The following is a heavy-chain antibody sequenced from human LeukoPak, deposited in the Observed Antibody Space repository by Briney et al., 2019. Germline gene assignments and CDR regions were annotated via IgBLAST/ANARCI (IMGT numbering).Heavy chain of an antibody. Sequence: GGSLRLSCAASGFTVSSNFMSWVRQAPGKGLEWVSVIYSGGSTYYADSVTGRFTISRDNSKNTLYPQMNSLRVEDTAVYYCALGLVTDYWGQGTLVTVSS. CDR3: ALGLVTDY. CDR1: GFTVSSNF. V-gene: IGHV3-66*01. J-gene: IGHJ4*02. CDR2: IYSGGST. D-gene: IGHD3-9*01.